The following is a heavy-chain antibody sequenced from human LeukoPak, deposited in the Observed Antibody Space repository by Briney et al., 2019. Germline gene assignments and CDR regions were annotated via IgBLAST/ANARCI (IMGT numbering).Heavy chain of an antibody. Sequence: GGSLRLPCAASGFTFSNYGMHWVRQAPGKGLEWVSVIYSGGSTYYADSVKGRFTISRDNSKNTLYLQMNSLRGEDTAVYYCAKNIGGLDYWGQGTLVTVSS. CDR1: GFTFSNYG. V-gene: IGHV3-NL1*01. D-gene: IGHD3-10*01. CDR2: IYSGGST. CDR3: AKNIGGLDY. J-gene: IGHJ4*02.